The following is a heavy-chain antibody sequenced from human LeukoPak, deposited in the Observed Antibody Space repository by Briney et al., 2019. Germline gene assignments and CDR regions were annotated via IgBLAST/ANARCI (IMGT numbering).Heavy chain of an antibody. D-gene: IGHD3-10*01. Sequence: PSETLSLTCTVSGSSISSGYYWGWIRQPPGKGLEWIGSIYHSGSTYYNSSLKSRVTISLDTSKNHFSLKLSSVTAADTAVYYCARGFHGSGSFPIYYWGQGTLVTVSS. J-gene: IGHJ4*02. CDR1: GSSISSGYY. V-gene: IGHV4-38-2*02. CDR2: IYHSGST. CDR3: ARGFHGSGSFPIYY.